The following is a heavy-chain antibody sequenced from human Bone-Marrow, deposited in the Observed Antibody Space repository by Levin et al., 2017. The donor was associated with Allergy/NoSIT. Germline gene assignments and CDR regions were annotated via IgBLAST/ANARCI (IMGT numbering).Heavy chain of an antibody. CDR2: IYHSGST. Sequence: SETLSLTCAVSGGSISSSNWWSWVRQPPGKGLEWIGEIYHSGSTNYNPSLKSRVTISVDKSKNQFSLKLSSVTAADTAVYYCASSSSGWEDYYFDYWGQGTLVTVSS. D-gene: IGHD6-19*01. CDR1: GGSISSSNW. J-gene: IGHJ4*02. V-gene: IGHV4-4*02. CDR3: ASSSSGWEDYYFDY.